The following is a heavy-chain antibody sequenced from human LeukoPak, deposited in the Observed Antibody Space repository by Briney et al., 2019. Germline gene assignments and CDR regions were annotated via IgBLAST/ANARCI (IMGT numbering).Heavy chain of an antibody. CDR1: GGTFSSYA. J-gene: IGHJ6*02. V-gene: IGHV1-18*01. CDR3: ARDVSSYYGMDV. Sequence: ASVKVSCKASGGTFSSYAISWVRQAPGQGLEWMGWISAYNGNTNYAQKLQGRVTMTTDTSASTAYMELRSLRSDDTAVYYCARDVSSYYGMDVWGQGTTVTVSS. CDR2: ISAYNGNT. D-gene: IGHD2-2*01.